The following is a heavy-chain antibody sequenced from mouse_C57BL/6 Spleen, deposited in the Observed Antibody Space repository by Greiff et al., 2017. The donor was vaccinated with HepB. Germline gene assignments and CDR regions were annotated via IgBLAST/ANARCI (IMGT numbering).Heavy chain of an antibody. J-gene: IGHJ3*01. D-gene: IGHD1-1*01. Sequence: EVKVVESGGGLVKPGGSLKLSCAASGFTFSDYGMHWVRQAPEKGLEWVAYISSGSSTIYYADTVKGRFTISRDNAKNTLFLQMTSLRSEDTAMYYCAREGTVVAPFAYWGQGTLVTVSA. CDR3: AREGTVVAPFAY. V-gene: IGHV5-17*01. CDR2: ISSGSSTI. CDR1: GFTFSDYG.